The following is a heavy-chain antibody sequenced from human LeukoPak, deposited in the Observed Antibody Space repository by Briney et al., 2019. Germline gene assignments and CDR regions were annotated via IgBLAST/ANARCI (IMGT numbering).Heavy chain of an antibody. CDR1: GYSFTSYW. V-gene: IGHV5-51*01. J-gene: IGHJ4*02. Sequence: GESLKVSCKGSGYSFTSYWIGWVRQMPGKGLEWMGIIYPGDSDTRYSPSFQGQVTISADKSISTAYLQWSSLKASDTAMYYCARPKFQNYYDSSGYGFDYWGQGTLVTVSS. CDR3: ARPKFQNYYDSSGYGFDY. D-gene: IGHD3-22*01. CDR2: IYPGDSDT.